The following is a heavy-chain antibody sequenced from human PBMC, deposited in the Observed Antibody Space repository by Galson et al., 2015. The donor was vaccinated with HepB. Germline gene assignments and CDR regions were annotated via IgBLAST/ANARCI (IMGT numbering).Heavy chain of an antibody. Sequence: SLRLSCAASGFTVTNKYMSWVRQAPGKGLEWVSVIYSGGSAYYPGSVQGRFTISRYNFKHTLYLQMNSLRAEDTAVYYCSCPLNDYGDYVMFGYWGQGTLVTVSS. CDR1: GFTVTNKY. D-gene: IGHD4-17*01. CDR3: SCPLNDYGDYVMFGY. V-gene: IGHV3-53*01. J-gene: IGHJ4*02. CDR2: IYSGGSA.